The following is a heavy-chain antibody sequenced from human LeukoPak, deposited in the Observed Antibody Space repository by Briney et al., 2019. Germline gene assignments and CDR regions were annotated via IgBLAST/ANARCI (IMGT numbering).Heavy chain of an antibody. V-gene: IGHV3-30*03. J-gene: IGHJ4*02. CDR2: ITYDGNNK. CDR3: STLYGDYPDY. CDR1: GFTFSGYG. Sequence: GGSLRLSCAASGFTFSGYGMHWVRQAPGKGLEWVAVITYDGNNKYYADSVKGRFTISRDNSKSTLYLQMNSLRAEDTAVYYCSTLYGDYPDYWGQGTLVTVSS. D-gene: IGHD4-17*01.